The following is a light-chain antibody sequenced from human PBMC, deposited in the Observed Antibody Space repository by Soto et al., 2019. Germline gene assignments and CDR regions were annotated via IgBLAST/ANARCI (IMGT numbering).Light chain of an antibody. Sequence: QLVLTQSPSASASLGASVKLTCTLSSGHSSYAIAWHQQQPEKGPRYLMKLNSDGSHGKGDGIPDRFSGSSSGAERYLTISSLQSEDEADYYCQTWGTDIPWVFGGGTKVTVL. CDR3: QTWGTDIPWV. CDR1: SGHSSYA. V-gene: IGLV4-69*01. J-gene: IGLJ3*02. CDR2: LNSDGSH.